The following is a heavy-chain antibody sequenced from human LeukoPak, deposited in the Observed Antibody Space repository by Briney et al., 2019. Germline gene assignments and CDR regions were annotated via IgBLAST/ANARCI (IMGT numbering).Heavy chain of an antibody. CDR1: GGSFSGYY. Sequence: SETLSLTCAVYGGSFSGYYWSWIRQPPGKGLEGIGEINHSGSTNYNPSLKSRVTISVDTSKNQFSLKLSSVTAADMAVYYCARVYGSWAPWYFDLWGRGTLVTVSS. J-gene: IGHJ2*01. CDR3: ARVYGSWAPWYFDL. CDR2: INHSGST. D-gene: IGHD6-13*01. V-gene: IGHV4-34*01.